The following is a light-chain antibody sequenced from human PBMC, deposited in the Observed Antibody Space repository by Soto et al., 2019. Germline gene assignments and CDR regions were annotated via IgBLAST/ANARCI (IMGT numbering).Light chain of an antibody. CDR3: NSYRTVSTYV. J-gene: IGLJ1*01. V-gene: IGLV2-14*03. CDR2: DVS. CDR1: SSDIGGYNF. Sequence: QSVLTQPPSVSGAPGQRVTISCTGTSSDIGGYNFVSWYQHHPGKAPKLLIHDVSNRPSGVSSRFSGSKSGNTASLTISGLQAEDEADYYCNSYRTVSTYVFGTGTKLTVL.